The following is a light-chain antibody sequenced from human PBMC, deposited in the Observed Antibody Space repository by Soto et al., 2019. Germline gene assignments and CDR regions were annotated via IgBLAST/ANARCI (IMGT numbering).Light chain of an antibody. Sequence: EIVLTQSPATLSLSPGERATLSCRASQSVSSYLAWYQQKPGQAPRLLIYDASNRATGIPARFSGSGSGTDFTLTISSLDPEDFAVYYCQQRSNWAGLTFGGGTKLEIK. V-gene: IGKV3-11*01. CDR3: QQRSNWAGLT. CDR2: DAS. J-gene: IGKJ4*01. CDR1: QSVSSY.